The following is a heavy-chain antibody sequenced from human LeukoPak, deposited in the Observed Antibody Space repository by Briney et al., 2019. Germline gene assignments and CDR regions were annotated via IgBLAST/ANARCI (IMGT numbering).Heavy chain of an antibody. J-gene: IGHJ5*02. CDR2: IGGRGGST. CDR1: GFTFRSFT. V-gene: IGHV3-23*01. Sequence: PGGSLRLSCAASGFTFRSFTMTWVRQAPGKGLEWVSAIGGRGGSTYYADSLEGRFTIARDNSKDMVYLQMNSLKVEDTAIYYCGKEGGAWGQGTKVTVSS. CDR3: GKEGGA. D-gene: IGHD3-16*01.